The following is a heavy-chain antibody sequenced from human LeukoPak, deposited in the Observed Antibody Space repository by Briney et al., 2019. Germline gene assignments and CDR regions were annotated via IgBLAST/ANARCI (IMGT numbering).Heavy chain of an antibody. CDR2: INSDGSST. CDR1: GFTFSSYW. D-gene: IGHD2-15*01. Sequence: GGSLRLSCAASGFTFSSYWMHWVRQAAGKGLVWVSRINSDGSSTSYADSVKGRFTISRDNAKNTLYLQMNSLRAEDTAVYYCVSSYCSGDSCYSASGSWGQGTLVTVSS. CDR3: VSSYCSGDSCYSASGS. J-gene: IGHJ5*02. V-gene: IGHV3-74*01.